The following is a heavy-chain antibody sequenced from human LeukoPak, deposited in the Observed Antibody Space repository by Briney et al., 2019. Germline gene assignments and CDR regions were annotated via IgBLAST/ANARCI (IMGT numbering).Heavy chain of an antibody. CDR2: ISGSGGST. CDR3: AKDSRITGTTIYYFAY. Sequence: GGSLRLSCAASGFTFSSYAMSWVRQAPGKGLEWVSAISGSGGSTYYADSVKGRFTIYRENSKNTVYVQMGSLRPEDTAVYYCAKDSRITGTTIYYFAYWGQGPLVSVSS. V-gene: IGHV3-23*01. D-gene: IGHD1-20*01. J-gene: IGHJ4*02. CDR1: GFTFSSYA.